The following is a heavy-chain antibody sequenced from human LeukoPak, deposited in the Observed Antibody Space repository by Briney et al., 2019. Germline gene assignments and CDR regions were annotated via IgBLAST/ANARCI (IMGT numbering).Heavy chain of an antibody. V-gene: IGHV3-64*01. J-gene: IGHJ4*02. Sequence: GGSLRLSCVAPGFTFSNYAMHWVRQAPGKGLEYVSAINTNGGSTYYAHSVKGRFTISRDNSKNTLYLQLGSLRAEDMAVYYCVRTSGSLDYWGQGTLVTVSS. CDR1: GFTFSNYA. CDR2: INTNGGST. CDR3: VRTSGSLDY. D-gene: IGHD1-26*01.